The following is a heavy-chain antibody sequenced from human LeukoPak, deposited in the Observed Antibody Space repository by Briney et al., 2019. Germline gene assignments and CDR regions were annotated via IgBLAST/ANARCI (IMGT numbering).Heavy chain of an antibody. CDR3: AHDSPGNYGFDV. Sequence: SGPTLVNPTQPLTLTCTFSGFSLTTPSPTGVGVAWIRQPPGEALEWLALIYGDDHKRYSPSLKSRLTITKDTSKNQVVLTMTNMDPVDTATYYCAHDSPGNYGFDVWGQGTTVTVS. V-gene: IGHV2-5*02. D-gene: IGHD3-16*02. CDR1: GFSLTTPSPTGVG. J-gene: IGHJ6*02. CDR2: IYGDDHK.